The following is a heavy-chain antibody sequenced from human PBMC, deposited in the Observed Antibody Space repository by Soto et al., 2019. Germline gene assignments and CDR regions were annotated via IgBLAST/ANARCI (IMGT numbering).Heavy chain of an antibody. CDR2: IIPIFGTA. Sequence: SVKVSCKASGGTFSSYAISWVRRTPGQGLEWMGGIIPIFGTANYAQKFQGRVTITADESTSTAYMELSSLRSEDTAVYYCARDQMLYYCDSSGYFVYWGQGTLVTVSS. CDR1: GGTFSSYA. V-gene: IGHV1-69*13. D-gene: IGHD3-22*01. CDR3: ARDQMLYYCDSSGYFVY. J-gene: IGHJ4*02.